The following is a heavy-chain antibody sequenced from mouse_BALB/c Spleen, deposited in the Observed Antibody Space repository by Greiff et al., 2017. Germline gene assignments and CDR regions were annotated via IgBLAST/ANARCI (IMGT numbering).Heavy chain of an antibody. CDR2: ISYSGST. CDR1: GYSITSDYA. D-gene: IGHD1-1*01. CDR3: ARDHFYYYDAMDY. J-gene: IGHJ4*01. Sequence: VQLQQSGPGLVKPSQSLSLTCTVTGYSITSDYAWNWIRQFPGNKLEWMGYISYSGSTSYNPSLKSRISITRDTSKNQFFLQLNSVTTEDTATYYCARDHFYYYDAMDYWGQGTSVTVSS. V-gene: IGHV3-2*02.